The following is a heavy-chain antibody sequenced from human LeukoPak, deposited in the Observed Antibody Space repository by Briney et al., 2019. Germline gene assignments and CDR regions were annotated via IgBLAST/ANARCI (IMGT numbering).Heavy chain of an antibody. D-gene: IGHD6-19*01. CDR1: GFTFSSYA. CDR3: AKDQRSGWYTPFDY. CDR2: ISGSGGST. Sequence: GGSLRLSCAASGFTFSSYAMSWVRQAPGKGLEWVSAISGSGGSTYYADSVKGRFTISRDNSKNTLYLQMNSLRAENTAVYYCAKDQRSGWYTPFDYWGQGALVTVSS. J-gene: IGHJ4*02. V-gene: IGHV3-23*01.